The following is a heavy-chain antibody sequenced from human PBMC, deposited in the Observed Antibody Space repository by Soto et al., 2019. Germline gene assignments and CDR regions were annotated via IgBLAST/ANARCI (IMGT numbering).Heavy chain of an antibody. CDR3: AKDREGSYYDFWSGYYRILLGY. D-gene: IGHD3-3*01. CDR1: GFTFSSYA. V-gene: IGHV3-23*01. CDR2: ISGSGGST. J-gene: IGHJ4*02. Sequence: HPGGSLRLSCGASGFTFSSYAMSWVRQAPGKGLEWVSAISGSGGSTCYADSVKGRFTISRDNSKNTLYLQMNSLRAEDTAVYYCAKDREGSYYDFWSGYYRILLGYWGQGTLVTVSS.